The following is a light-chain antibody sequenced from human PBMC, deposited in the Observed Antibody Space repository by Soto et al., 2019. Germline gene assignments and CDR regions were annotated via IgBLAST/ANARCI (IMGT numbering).Light chain of an antibody. CDR1: SSDVGAFNY. Sequence: QSALTQPRSVSGSPRQSVTISCTGTSSDVGAFNYVSWYQQHPGKAPKLMIYDVNQRPSGVPDRFSGSKSGNTASLTISGLQAEDEADYYCFSYAGMYTYVFETGTKVTVL. CDR2: DVN. CDR3: FSYAGMYTYV. V-gene: IGLV2-11*01. J-gene: IGLJ1*01.